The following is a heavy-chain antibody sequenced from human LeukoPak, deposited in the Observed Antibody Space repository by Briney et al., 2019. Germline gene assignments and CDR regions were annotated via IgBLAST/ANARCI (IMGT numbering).Heavy chain of an antibody. CDR2: ISAYNGNT. CDR3: ARTTLGYSSGYLGY. D-gene: IGHD3-22*01. Sequence: GASVKVSCKASGYTFTSYGISWVRQAPGQGLEWMGWISAYNGNTNYAQKLQGRVTMTTDTSTSTAYMELRSLRSDDTAVYYCARTTLGYSSGYLGYWGQGTLVTVSS. CDR1: GYTFTSYG. V-gene: IGHV1-18*01. J-gene: IGHJ4*02.